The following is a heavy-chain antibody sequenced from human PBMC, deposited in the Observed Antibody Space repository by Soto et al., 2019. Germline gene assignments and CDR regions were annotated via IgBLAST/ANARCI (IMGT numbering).Heavy chain of an antibody. CDR2: INPNSGGT. V-gene: IGHV1-2*04. D-gene: IGHD3-10*01. CDR1: GYTFTGYY. J-gene: IGHJ6*02. Sequence: QVQLVQSGAEVKKPGASVKVSCKASGYTFTGYYMHWVRQAPGQGLEWMGWINPNSGGTNYAQKFQGWVTMTRDTAISTAYMELTRLRSDDTAVYYCARDGISIPPYYYGSGSYNVGKYYYYGMDVWGQGTTVTVSS. CDR3: ARDGISIPPYYYGSGSYNVGKYYYYGMDV.